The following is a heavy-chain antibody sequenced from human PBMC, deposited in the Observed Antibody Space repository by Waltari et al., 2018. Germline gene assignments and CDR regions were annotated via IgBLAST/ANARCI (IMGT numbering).Heavy chain of an antibody. CDR1: GYSISSGYY. V-gene: IGHV4-38-2*02. Sequence: QVQLQESGPGLVKPSETLSLTCAVSGYSISSGYYWGWIRQPPGKGLEWIGSIYHSGSTYYNPSLKSRVTISVDTSKNQFSLKLSSVTAADTAVYYCARDPGYSSSYYYYYYYMDVWGKGTTVTVSS. D-gene: IGHD6-13*01. CDR2: IYHSGST. J-gene: IGHJ6*03. CDR3: ARDPGYSSSYYYYYYYMDV.